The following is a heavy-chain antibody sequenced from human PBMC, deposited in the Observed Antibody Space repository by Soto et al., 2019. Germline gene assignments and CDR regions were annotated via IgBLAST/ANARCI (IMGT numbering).Heavy chain of an antibody. CDR2: INHSGST. Sequence: QVQLQQWGAGLLKPSETLSLTCAVYGGSFSGYYWSWIRQPPGKGLEWIGEINHSGSTNYNPSLNSRVTISVDTSKNQFSLKLSSVTAADTAVYYCASAYYDFWSGYYTDYYYGMDVWGQGTTVTVSS. V-gene: IGHV4-34*01. CDR3: ASAYYDFWSGYYTDYYYGMDV. CDR1: GGSFSGYY. J-gene: IGHJ6*02. D-gene: IGHD3-3*01.